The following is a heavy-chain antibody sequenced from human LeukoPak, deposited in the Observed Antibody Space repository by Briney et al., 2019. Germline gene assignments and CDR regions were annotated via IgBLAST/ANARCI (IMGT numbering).Heavy chain of an antibody. Sequence: SETLSLTCTVSGGSISSSSYYWGWIRQPPGKGLEWIGSIYYSGSTYYNPSLKSRVTISVGTSKNQFSLKLSSVTAADTAVYYCARDASYSSSSVWFDPWGQGTLVTVSS. CDR1: GGSISSSSYY. V-gene: IGHV4-39*07. D-gene: IGHD6-6*01. J-gene: IGHJ5*02. CDR3: ARDASYSSSSVWFDP. CDR2: IYYSGST.